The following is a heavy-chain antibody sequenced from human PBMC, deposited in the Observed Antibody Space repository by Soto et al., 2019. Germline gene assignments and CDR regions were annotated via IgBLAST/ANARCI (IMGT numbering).Heavy chain of an antibody. CDR3: ARVDDILTGYFDY. J-gene: IGHJ4*02. V-gene: IGHV3-7*03. D-gene: IGHD3-9*01. CDR1: GFTFSSYW. Sequence: GGSLRLSCAASGFTFSSYWMSWVRQAPGKGLEWVANIKQDGSEKYYVDSVKGRFTISRDNAKNSLYLQMNSLRAEDTAVYYCARVDDILTGYFDYWGQGTLVTVSS. CDR2: IKQDGSEK.